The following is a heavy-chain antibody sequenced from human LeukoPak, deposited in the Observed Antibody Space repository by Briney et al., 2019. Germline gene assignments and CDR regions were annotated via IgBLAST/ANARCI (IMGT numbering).Heavy chain of an antibody. V-gene: IGHV4-31*03. CDR1: GGSISSGGYY. D-gene: IGHD3-9*01. CDR3: ARDDPRLGHIDY. Sequence: SETLSLTCTVSGGSISSGGYYWSWIRQHPGEGLEWIGYIYYSGSTYYNPSLKSRVTISVDTSKNQFSLKLSSVTAADTAVYYCARDDPRLGHIDYWGQGTLVTVSS. CDR2: IYYSGST. J-gene: IGHJ4*02.